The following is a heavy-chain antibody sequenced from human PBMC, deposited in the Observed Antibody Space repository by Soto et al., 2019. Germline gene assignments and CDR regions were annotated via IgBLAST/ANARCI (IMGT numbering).Heavy chain of an antibody. CDR3: ASLYGGTDRVDY. CDR2: FDHSGSA. J-gene: IGHJ4*02. D-gene: IGHD4-17*01. Sequence: PSETLSLTCAVSGGSISSGGYSWSWIRQPPGKGLEWIGYFDHSGSAYYNPSLKSRVTISVDRSKNQFSLKLSSVTAADTAVYYCASLYGGTDRVDYWGQGTLVTVSS. CDR1: GGSISSGGYS. V-gene: IGHV4-30-2*01.